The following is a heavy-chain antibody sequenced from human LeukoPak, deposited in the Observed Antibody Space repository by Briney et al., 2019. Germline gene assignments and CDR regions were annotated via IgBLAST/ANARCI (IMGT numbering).Heavy chain of an antibody. CDR2: ISSSSSYI. D-gene: IGHD6-13*01. J-gene: IGHJ1*01. V-gene: IGHV3-21*01. CDR3: ARGGYSSTLYGRYQH. CDR1: GFTFSSYS. Sequence: GGSLRLSCAASGFTFSSYSMNWVRQAPGKGLEWVSSISSSSSYIYYADSVKGRFTISRDNAKNSLYLQMNSLRAEDTAVFYCARGGYSSTLYGRYQHWGQGTLVTVSP.